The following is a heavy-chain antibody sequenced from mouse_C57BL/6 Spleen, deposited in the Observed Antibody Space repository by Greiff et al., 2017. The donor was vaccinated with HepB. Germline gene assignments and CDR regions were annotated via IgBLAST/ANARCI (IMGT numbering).Heavy chain of an antibody. V-gene: IGHV1-39*01. CDR3: ARTGNWADGKAWFAY. CDR1: GYSFTDYN. Sequence: EVKLQESGPELVKPGASVKISCKASGYSFTDYNMNWVKQSNGKSLEWIGVINPNYGTTSYNQKFKGKATLTVDQSSSTAYMQLNSLTSEDSAVYYCARTGNWADGKAWFAYGGQGTLVTVSA. CDR2: INPNYGTT. D-gene: IGHD4-1*01. J-gene: IGHJ3*01.